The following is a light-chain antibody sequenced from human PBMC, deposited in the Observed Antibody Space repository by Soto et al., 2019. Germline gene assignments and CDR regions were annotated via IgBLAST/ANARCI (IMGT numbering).Light chain of an antibody. CDR1: QSIGTY. V-gene: IGKV3-11*01. Sequence: EIVLTPSPANLSLSPGERATLCCRARQSIGTYLAWYQQKPGQAPRLLIYDASNRATGIPARFSGGGSGTDFTLNISGLESEDFAIYYCQRRHNLRCGGGTKVDIK. J-gene: IGKJ4*02. CDR2: DAS. CDR3: QRRHNLR.